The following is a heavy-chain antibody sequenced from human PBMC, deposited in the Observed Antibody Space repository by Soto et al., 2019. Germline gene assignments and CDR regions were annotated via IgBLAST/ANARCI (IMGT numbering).Heavy chain of an antibody. J-gene: IGHJ6*02. Sequence: GVSLRLSCAASGFTFSSYGMHWVRQAPGKGLEWVAVISYDGSNKYYADSVKGRFTISRDNSKNTLYLQMNSLRAEDTAVYYCAKDAPYYDILTGYYMSHYYYGMDVWGQGT. CDR1: GFTFSSYG. CDR3: AKDAPYYDILTGYYMSHYYYGMDV. CDR2: ISYDGSNK. D-gene: IGHD3-9*01. V-gene: IGHV3-30*18.